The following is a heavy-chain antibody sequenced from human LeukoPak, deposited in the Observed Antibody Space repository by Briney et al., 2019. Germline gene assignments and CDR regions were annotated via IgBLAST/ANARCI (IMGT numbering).Heavy chain of an antibody. V-gene: IGHV3-53*01. CDR3: ARGRPGYYFDY. J-gene: IGHJ4*02. Sequence: AGGSLRLSCAASGFTFSSYAMSWVRQAPGKGLEWVSVIYSGGSTYYADSVKGRFTISRDNSKNTLYLQMNSLRAEDTAVYYCARGRPGYYFDYWGQGTLVTVSS. CDR1: GFTFSSYA. CDR2: IYSGGST.